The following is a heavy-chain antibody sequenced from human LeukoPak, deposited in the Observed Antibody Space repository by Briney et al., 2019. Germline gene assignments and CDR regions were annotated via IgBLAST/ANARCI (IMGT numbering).Heavy chain of an antibody. D-gene: IGHD1-1*01. CDR1: GGTFSYYA. CDR3: ARDLVIQPPATPSSYGMDV. J-gene: IGHJ6*02. CDR2: IIPILDIA. Sequence: SVKVSCKASGGTFSYYAINWVRQAPGQGLEWMGRIIPILDIANYAQKFQGRVTITADKSTDTAHMELSSLRSEDTAVYYCARDLVIQPPATPSSYGMDVWGQGTTVTVSS. V-gene: IGHV1-69*04.